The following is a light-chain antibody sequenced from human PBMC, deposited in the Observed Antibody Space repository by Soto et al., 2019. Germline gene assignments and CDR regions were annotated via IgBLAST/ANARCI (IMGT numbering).Light chain of an antibody. Sequence: QSALTQPASVSGSPGQSITISCTGTSNDVGGYNYVSWYQQHPGKAPRLMIYDVGGRPSGVSHRFSGSKSGNTASLTISGLQAEDEADYYCSSYTSSSTVVFGGGTQLTVL. J-gene: IGLJ2*01. V-gene: IGLV2-14*01. CDR1: SNDVGGYNY. CDR2: DVG. CDR3: SSYTSSSTVV.